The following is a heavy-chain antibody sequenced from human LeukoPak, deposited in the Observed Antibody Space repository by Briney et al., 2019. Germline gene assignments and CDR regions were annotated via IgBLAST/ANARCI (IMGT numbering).Heavy chain of an antibody. CDR2: IYTSGST. Sequence: SETLSLTCTVSGASISAYYWSWIRQPAGKGLEWIGRIYTSGSTNYNPSLKSRVTISVDTSKNQFSLKLSSVTAADTAVYYCARNRAYCSSTSCYYDDYWGQGTLVTVSS. CDR1: GASISAYY. CDR3: ARNRAYCSSTSCYYDDY. V-gene: IGHV4-4*07. D-gene: IGHD2-2*01. J-gene: IGHJ4*02.